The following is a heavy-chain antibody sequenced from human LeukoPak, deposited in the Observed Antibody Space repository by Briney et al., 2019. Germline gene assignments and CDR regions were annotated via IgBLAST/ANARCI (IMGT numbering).Heavy chain of an antibody. J-gene: IGHJ3*01. D-gene: IGHD6-19*01. Sequence: SETLSLTCTVSGGSISSYYWSWIRQPPGKGLEWIGTIYYSGSTNYNPSLKSRVTISVDTSNNQFSLKLSSVTAADTAVYYCARDWSVIAVASHAFDVWGQGTMVTVSS. CDR1: GGSISSYY. CDR2: IYYSGST. V-gene: IGHV4-59*12. CDR3: ARDWSVIAVASHAFDV.